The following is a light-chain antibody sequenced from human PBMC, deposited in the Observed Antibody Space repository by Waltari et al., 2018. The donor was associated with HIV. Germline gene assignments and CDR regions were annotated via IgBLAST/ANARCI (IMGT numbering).Light chain of an antibody. J-gene: IGLJ2*01. CDR2: DVS. CDR3: YSYAGSLL. V-gene: IGLV2-11*01. Sequence: ALPPPRPLPGAPGQSVTTPCTGSSSDVGVYSYVSWYQQHPTKAPKLIIYDVSERPSGVPYRFSGSKSGNRASLTISGLQAEDEADYYCYSYAGSLLFGGGTKLTVL. CDR1: SSDVGVYSY.